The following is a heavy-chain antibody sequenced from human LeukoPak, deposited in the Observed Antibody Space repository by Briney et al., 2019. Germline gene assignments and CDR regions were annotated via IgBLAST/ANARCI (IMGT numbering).Heavy chain of an antibody. V-gene: IGHV3-33*01. Sequence: GGSLRLSCAASGFTFSSYGMHWVHQAPGKGLEWVAVIWYDGSNKYYADSVKGRFTISRDNSKNTLYLQMNSLRAEDTAVYYCARDSVGYSSSSFDYWGQGTLVTVSS. CDR3: ARDSVGYSSSSFDY. D-gene: IGHD6-6*01. CDR2: IWYDGSNK. CDR1: GFTFSSYG. J-gene: IGHJ4*02.